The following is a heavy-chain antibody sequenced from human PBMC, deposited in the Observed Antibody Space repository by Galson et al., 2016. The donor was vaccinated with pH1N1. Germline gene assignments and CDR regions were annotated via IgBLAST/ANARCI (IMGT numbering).Heavy chain of an antibody. J-gene: IGHJ4*02. CDR3: ARLGASVGGTTY. D-gene: IGHD6-19*01. Sequence: SVKVSCKASGYTFTSYAMNWVRQAPGQGLEFMGWVSTSNGNTHFAQKFQGRVTLTTDTSTSTAYMELRSLRSDDTAVYYCARLGASVGGTTYWGQGTLVTVSP. CDR2: VSTSNGNT. V-gene: IGHV1-18*01. CDR1: GYTFTSYA.